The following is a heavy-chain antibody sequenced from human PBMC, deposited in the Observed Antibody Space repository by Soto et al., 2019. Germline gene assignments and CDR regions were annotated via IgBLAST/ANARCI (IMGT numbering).Heavy chain of an antibody. CDR3: AKHVQKLMHYLDTSGYCKFEY. V-gene: IGHV3-30*18. D-gene: IGHD3-22*01. Sequence: GGSLRLSCAASGFTFSTYGMHWVRQAPGKGLEWVAVISHDGSEKLYADSVKGRFTISRDTSQSTLYLQMNSLRAEDTAVYYCAKHVQKLMHYLDTSGYCKFEYWGKGTLVTVS. J-gene: IGHJ4*02. CDR2: ISHDGSEK. CDR1: GFTFSTYG.